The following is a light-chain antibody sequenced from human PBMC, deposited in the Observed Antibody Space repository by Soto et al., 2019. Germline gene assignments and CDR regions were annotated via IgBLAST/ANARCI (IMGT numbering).Light chain of an antibody. CDR1: QGIRSW. CDR2: DSS. CDR3: QQYGSFSVT. J-gene: IGKJ5*01. Sequence: DIQMTQSPSSLSASVGDRVTITCRASQGIRSWLTLYQQKPGRAANLLIYDSSSLESGVPSWFSGSGSGTEFRLTISTMQPDDFATSYCQQYGSFSVTFGQGTRLEIK. V-gene: IGKV1-5*01.